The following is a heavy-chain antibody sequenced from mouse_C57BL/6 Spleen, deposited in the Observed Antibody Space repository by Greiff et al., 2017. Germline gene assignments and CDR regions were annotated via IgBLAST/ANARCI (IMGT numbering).Heavy chain of an antibody. CDR2: ISDGGSYT. J-gene: IGHJ3*01. Sequence: EVQVVESGGGLVKPGGSLKLSCAASGFTFSSYAMSWVRQTPEKRLEWVATISDGGSYTYYPDNVKGRFTISRDNAKNNLYLQMSHLKSEDAAMYYCARDRRGSRSWFAYWGQGTLVTVSA. V-gene: IGHV5-4*01. CDR1: GFTFSSYA. D-gene: IGHD1-1*01. CDR3: ARDRRGSRSWFAY.